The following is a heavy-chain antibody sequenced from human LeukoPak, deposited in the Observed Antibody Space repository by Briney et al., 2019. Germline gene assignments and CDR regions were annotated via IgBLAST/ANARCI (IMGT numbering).Heavy chain of an antibody. Sequence: SETLSLTCTVSGGSISSSSYYWGWIRQPPGKGLEWIGSIYYSGSTYYNPSLKSRVTISVDTSKNQFSLKLSSVTAADTAVYYCARVAKWELLRRFDYWGQGTLVTVSS. J-gene: IGHJ4*02. V-gene: IGHV4-39*07. CDR3: ARVAKWELLRRFDY. CDR2: IYYSGST. D-gene: IGHD1-26*01. CDR1: GGSISSSSYY.